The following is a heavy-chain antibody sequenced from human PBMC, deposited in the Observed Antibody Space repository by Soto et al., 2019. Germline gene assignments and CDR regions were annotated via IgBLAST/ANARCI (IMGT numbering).Heavy chain of an antibody. D-gene: IGHD3-22*01. J-gene: IGHJ6*02. CDR1: GGTLSNYG. Sequence: QIQLVQSGAEVKKPGSSVKVSCKASGGTLSNYGISWVRQAPGQGLEWMGGIIPVFGTPNYAQKFQGRVTITADESTTTVYMGVSSLTSEDTAVYYCGRGDATKIVVTTYSGMDVWGQGTTVTVSS. V-gene: IGHV1-69*12. CDR3: GRGDATKIVVTTYSGMDV. CDR2: IIPVFGTP.